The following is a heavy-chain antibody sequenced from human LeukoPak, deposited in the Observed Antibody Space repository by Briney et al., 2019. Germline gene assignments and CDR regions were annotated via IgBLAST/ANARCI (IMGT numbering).Heavy chain of an antibody. D-gene: IGHD5-12*01. J-gene: IGHJ4*02. CDR1: GFTFSSYG. CDR3: AKAVATIEYYFDY. CDR2: ISYDGSNK. Sequence: GGSLRLSCAASGFTFSSYGMHWVRQAPGKGLEWVAVISYDGSNKYYADSVKGRFTISRDNSKNTLYLQMNSLRAEDTAVYYCAKAVATIEYYFDYWGQGTLVTVSS. V-gene: IGHV3-30*18.